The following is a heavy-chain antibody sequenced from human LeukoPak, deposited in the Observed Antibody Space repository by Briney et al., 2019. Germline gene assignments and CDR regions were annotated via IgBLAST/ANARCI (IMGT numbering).Heavy chain of an antibody. CDR3: ARHGRGVLTGYGSLDDAFDI. D-gene: IGHD3-9*01. J-gene: IGHJ3*02. CDR1: GGSISSYY. CDR2: IYYSGST. Sequence: SETLSLTCTVSGGSISSYYWSWIRQPPGKGLEWIGYIYYSGSTNYNPSLKSRVTISVDTSKNQFSLKLSSVTAAGTAVYYCARHGRGVLTGYGSLDDAFDIWGQGTMVTVSS. V-gene: IGHV4-59*08.